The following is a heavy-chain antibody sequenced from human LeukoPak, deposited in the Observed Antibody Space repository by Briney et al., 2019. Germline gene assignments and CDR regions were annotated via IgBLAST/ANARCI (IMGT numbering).Heavy chain of an antibody. V-gene: IGHV3-20*04. D-gene: IGHD3-10*02. CDR2: INWNGDSR. Sequence: GGSLRLSCTASGFKFDDYGMTWVRHAPGKGLEWVSDINWNGDSRGYAHSVRGRFTIYRDNAKNSLYLQMNSLRAEDTAVYYCAELGITMIGGVWGKGTTVTISS. CDR3: AELGITMIGGV. J-gene: IGHJ6*04. CDR1: GFKFDDYG.